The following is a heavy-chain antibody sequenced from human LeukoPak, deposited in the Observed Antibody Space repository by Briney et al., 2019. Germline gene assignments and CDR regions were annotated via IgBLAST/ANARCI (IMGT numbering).Heavy chain of an antibody. Sequence: PGESLRLSCAASGFTFSCSAMSWVRQVPGKGLEWVSGISASGGSTYYADSVRGRFTISRDNSKNTLYVQMNSLRDEDTAVYYCAKDQRRESPHYLDSWGQGTLVTVSS. V-gene: IGHV3-23*01. CDR1: GFTFSCSA. J-gene: IGHJ4*02. CDR3: AKDQRRESPHYLDS. CDR2: ISASGGST.